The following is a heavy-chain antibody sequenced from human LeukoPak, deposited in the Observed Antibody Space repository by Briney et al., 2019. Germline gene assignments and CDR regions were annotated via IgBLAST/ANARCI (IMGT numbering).Heavy chain of an antibody. CDR2: IYTSGST. CDR1: GGSISSYY. CDR3: ARDRIAVAGSGWFDP. D-gene: IGHD6-19*01. Sequence: PSETLSLTCTVSGGSISSYYWSWIRQPAGKGLEWIGRIYTSGSTNYNPSLKSRVTISVDKSKNQFSLKLSSVTAADTAVYYCARDRIAVAGSGWFDPWGQGTLVTVSS. V-gene: IGHV4-4*07. J-gene: IGHJ5*02.